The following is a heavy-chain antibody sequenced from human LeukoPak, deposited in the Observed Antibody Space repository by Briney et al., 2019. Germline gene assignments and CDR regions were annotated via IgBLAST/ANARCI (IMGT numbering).Heavy chain of an antibody. J-gene: IGHJ4*02. CDR1: GFTFSSYA. CDR2: ISGSGGST. Sequence: GGSLRLSCAASGFTFSSYAMSWVRQAPGKGLEWVSAISGSGGSTYYADSVKGRFTISRDNSKNTLYLQMNSLRAEDTAVCYCAKDKGIVGATIPYDYWGQGTLVTVSS. V-gene: IGHV3-23*01. CDR3: AKDKGIVGATIPYDY. D-gene: IGHD1-26*01.